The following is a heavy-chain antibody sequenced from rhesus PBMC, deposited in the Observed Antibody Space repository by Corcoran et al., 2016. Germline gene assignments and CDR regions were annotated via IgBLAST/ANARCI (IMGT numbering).Heavy chain of an antibody. D-gene: IGHD1-1*01. Sequence: EVQLVQSGAEVKKPGASVQVSCKVSGYTFPELSMHWVRQAPGKGLEWMGGVDPVYGKIIHAEKFQGRVTMTEDTSTDTAYMELSSLRSEDTAVYYCARELELLSGFDVWGPGVLVTVSS. CDR3: ARELELLSGFDV. CDR2: VDPVYGKI. J-gene: IGHJ5-1*01. CDR1: GYTFPELS. V-gene: IGHV1-156*01.